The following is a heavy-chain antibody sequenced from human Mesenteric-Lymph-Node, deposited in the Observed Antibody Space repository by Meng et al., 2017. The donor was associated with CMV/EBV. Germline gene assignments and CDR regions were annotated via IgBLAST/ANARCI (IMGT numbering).Heavy chain of an antibody. J-gene: IGHJ4*02. CDR2: INHSGST. V-gene: IGHV4-34*01. Sequence: VQLHQWGAGLLKPSETLSVPCAVYGGSFSGYYWNWIRQSPEKGLEWIGEINHSGSTTYNPSFTSRIIISVDTSTNQISLNMSSVTAADTAVYYCARGSSYDILTGYFDYWGQGALVTVS. CDR1: GGSFSGYY. D-gene: IGHD3-9*01. CDR3: ARGSSYDILTGYFDY.